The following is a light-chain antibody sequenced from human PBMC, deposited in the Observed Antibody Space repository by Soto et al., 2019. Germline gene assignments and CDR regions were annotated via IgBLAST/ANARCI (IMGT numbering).Light chain of an antibody. J-gene: IGLJ2*01. CDR1: SSDVGGYNF. V-gene: IGLV2-8*01. CDR3: SSYAGGNNLL. CDR2: EVS. Sequence: QSALTQPPSVSGSPGQSVTFSCTGTSSDVGGYNFVSWYQQHPGKAPKLMIYEVSKRPSGVPDRFSGSKSGNTASLTVSGLQAEDEADYYCSSYAGGNNLLFGGGTQLTVL.